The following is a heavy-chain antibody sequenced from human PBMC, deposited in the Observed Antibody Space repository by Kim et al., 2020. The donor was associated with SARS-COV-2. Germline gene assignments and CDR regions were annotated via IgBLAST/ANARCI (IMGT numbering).Heavy chain of an antibody. D-gene: IGHD5-18*01. CDR3: ARGSYGWANNYYYYGMDV. V-gene: IGHV4-59*13. CDR1: GGSISSYY. Sequence: SETLSLTCTVSGGSISSYYWSWIRQPPGKGLEWIGYIYYSGSTNYNPSLKSRVTISVDTSKNQFSLKLSSVTAADTAVYYCARGSYGWANNYYYYGMDVWGQGTTVTVSS. CDR2: IYYSGST. J-gene: IGHJ6*02.